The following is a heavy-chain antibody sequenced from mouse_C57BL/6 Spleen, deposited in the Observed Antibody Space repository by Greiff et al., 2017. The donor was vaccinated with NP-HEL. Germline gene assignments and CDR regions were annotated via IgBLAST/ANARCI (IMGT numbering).Heavy chain of an antibody. CDR1: GYTFTDYY. CDR3: ARDYGSSYRYFDV. D-gene: IGHD1-1*01. CDR2: INPNNGGT. V-gene: IGHV1-26*01. J-gene: IGHJ1*03. Sequence: VQLQQSGPELVKPGASVKISCKASGYTFTDYYMNWVKQSHGKSLEWIGDINPNNGGTSYNQKFKGKATLTVDKSSSTAYMELRRLTSEDSAVDYCARDYGSSYRYFDVWGTGTTVTVSS.